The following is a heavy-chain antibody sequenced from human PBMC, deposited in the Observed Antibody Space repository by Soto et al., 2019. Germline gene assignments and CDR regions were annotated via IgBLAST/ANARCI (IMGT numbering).Heavy chain of an antibody. CDR1: GYTFTSYY. CDR3: AKDRARDYVDY. D-gene: IGHD3-10*01. V-gene: IGHV1-2*02. J-gene: IGHJ4*02. CDR2: INPNSGGT. Sequence: QVQLVQSGAEVKKPGASVKVSCKASGYTFTSYYMHWVRQAPGQGLEWMGWINPNSGGTNYAQKFQGRVTMTTYTAISPAYRELSRLRADDTAVYYCAKDRARDYVDYWDQGPMVTVST.